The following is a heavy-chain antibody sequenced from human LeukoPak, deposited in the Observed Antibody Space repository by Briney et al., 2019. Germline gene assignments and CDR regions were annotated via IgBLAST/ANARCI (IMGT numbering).Heavy chain of an antibody. CDR2: IYYSGST. Sequence: SETLSLTCTVSGGSISSSSYYWGWIRQPPGKGLEWIGSIYYSGSTNYNPSLKSRVTISVETSKNHFSLNLSSVTAADTAVYYCASGIAAAGNWYFDLWGRGTLVTVSS. D-gene: IGHD6-13*01. V-gene: IGHV4-39*02. J-gene: IGHJ2*01. CDR1: GGSISSSSYY. CDR3: ASGIAAAGNWYFDL.